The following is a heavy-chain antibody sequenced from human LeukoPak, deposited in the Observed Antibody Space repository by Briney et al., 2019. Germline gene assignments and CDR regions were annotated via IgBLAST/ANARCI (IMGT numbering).Heavy chain of an antibody. Sequence: GGSLRLSCAASGFSVGSNDINWVRQAPGKRLEWVSVIYSGGRTYYADSVKGRFTISRDSSENTLHLQINSLRAEDTAVYYCARGAGTSGGYWSSPPSHFDCWGQGTLVTVSS. CDR3: ARGAGTSGGYWSSPPSHFDC. V-gene: IGHV3-66*01. CDR1: GFSVGSND. J-gene: IGHJ4*02. D-gene: IGHD1-26*01. CDR2: IYSGGRT.